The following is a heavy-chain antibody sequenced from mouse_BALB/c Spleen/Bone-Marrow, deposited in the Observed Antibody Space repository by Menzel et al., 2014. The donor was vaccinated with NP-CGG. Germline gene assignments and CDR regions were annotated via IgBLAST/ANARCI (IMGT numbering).Heavy chain of an antibody. J-gene: IGHJ2*01. CDR1: GYTFTDYA. CDR2: ISTYYGDA. Sequence: QVQLQQSGAELVRPGVSVKISCKGSGYTFTDYAMHWVKQSHAKSLEWIGVISTYYGDATYDQKFEGKATMTVDKSSSTAYMELARLTSEDSAIYYCARDLDYWGQGTTLTVSS. V-gene: IGHV1S137*01. CDR3: ARDLDY.